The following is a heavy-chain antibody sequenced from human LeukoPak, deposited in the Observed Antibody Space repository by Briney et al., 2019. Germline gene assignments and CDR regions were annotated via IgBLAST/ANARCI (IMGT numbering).Heavy chain of an antibody. CDR2: ISGDGGST. CDR1: GFTFDDYA. Sequence: PGGSLRLSCAASGFTFDDYAMHWVRQAPGEGLEWVSLISGDGGSTYYADSVKGRFTISRDNSKNSLYLQMNSLRTEDTALYYCAKDVGGSRDFDYWGQGTLVTVSS. CDR3: AKDVGGSRDFDY. J-gene: IGHJ4*02. V-gene: IGHV3-43*02. D-gene: IGHD3-16*01.